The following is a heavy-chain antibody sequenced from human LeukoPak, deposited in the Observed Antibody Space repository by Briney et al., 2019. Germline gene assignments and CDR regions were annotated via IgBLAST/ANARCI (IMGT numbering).Heavy chain of an antibody. J-gene: IGHJ4*02. V-gene: IGHV3-74*01. Sequence: GGSLRLSCAASGFTFSSYWMHWVRQAPGKGLAWVSRINSDGSSTSYADSVKGRFTISRDNAKNTLYLQMNSLRAEDTAVYYCARDLGGYEVDYWGQGTLVTVSS. CDR1: GFTFSSYW. CDR3: ARDLGGYEVDY. D-gene: IGHD5-12*01. CDR2: INSDGSST.